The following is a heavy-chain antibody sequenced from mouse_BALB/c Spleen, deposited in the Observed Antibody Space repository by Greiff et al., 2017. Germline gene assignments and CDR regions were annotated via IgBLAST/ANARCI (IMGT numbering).Heavy chain of an antibody. V-gene: IGHV2-6-2*01. J-gene: IGHJ4*01. CDR1: GFSLTSYG. Sequence: QVQLKESGPDLVAPSQSLSITCTVSGFSLTSYGVHWVRQPPGKGLEWLVVIWSDGSTTYNSALNSRLSISKDNSKSQVVLKMNSLQTDDTARYYGARDRRYEAMDYWGQGTSVTVSA. D-gene: IGHD2-14*01. CDR2: IWSDGST. CDR3: ARDRRYEAMDY.